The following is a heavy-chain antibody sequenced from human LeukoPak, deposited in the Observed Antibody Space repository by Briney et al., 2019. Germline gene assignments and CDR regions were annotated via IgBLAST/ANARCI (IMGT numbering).Heavy chain of an antibody. J-gene: IGHJ4*02. CDR1: GGSISSGDYY. V-gene: IGHV4-30-4*01. Sequence: SETLSLTCTVSGGSISSGDYYWSWIRQPPGKGLEWIGYIYYSGSTYYNPSLKSRVTISVDTSKNQFSLKLSSATAADTAVYYCARALGGFWSGYYRLDYWGQGTLVTVSS. CDR2: IYYSGST. CDR3: ARALGGFWSGYYRLDY. D-gene: IGHD3-3*01.